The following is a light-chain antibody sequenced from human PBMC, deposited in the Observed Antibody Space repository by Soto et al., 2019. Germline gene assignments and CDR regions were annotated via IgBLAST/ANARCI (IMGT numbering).Light chain of an antibody. J-gene: IGLJ2*01. CDR2: LNSDGSH. Sequence: QPVLTQSPSASASLGASVKLTCTLRSGHSSYAIAWHQQEPEKGPRYLMKLNSDGSHSKGDGIPDRFSGSSSGAERYLTISSLQSEVEADYYCQTWGTGVVFGGGTKVTVL. CDR1: SGHSSYA. CDR3: QTWGTGVV. V-gene: IGLV4-69*01.